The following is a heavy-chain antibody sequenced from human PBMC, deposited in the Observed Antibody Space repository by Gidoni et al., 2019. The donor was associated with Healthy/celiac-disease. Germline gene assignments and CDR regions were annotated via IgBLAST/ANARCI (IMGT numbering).Heavy chain of an antibody. Sequence: QVQRVQSGAEVKKPGSSVKVSCKASGGTFSSYTISWVRQAPGQGLEWMGRIIPILGIANYAQKFQGRVTITADKSTSTAYMELSSLRSEDTAVYYCARDLTVWSGYYSEYYYYGMDVWGQGTTVTVSS. CDR1: GGTFSSYT. J-gene: IGHJ6*02. V-gene: IGHV1-69*08. CDR2: IIPILGIA. CDR3: ARDLTVWSGYYSEYYYYGMDV. D-gene: IGHD3-3*01.